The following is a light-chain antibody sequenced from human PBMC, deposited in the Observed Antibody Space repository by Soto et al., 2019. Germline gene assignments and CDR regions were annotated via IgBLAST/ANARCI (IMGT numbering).Light chain of an antibody. CDR2: GAY. CDR3: QQYGTSPRT. CDR1: QSIFSNY. Sequence: EVMLTQSPGTLSLSPGERATLSCRASQSIFSNYLAWYQQKSGQAPRLLIYGAYNRTTGIPDRFSGSGSGKDFNLTISRLEPEDFAVYYCQQYGTSPRTFGQGTKVEFK. V-gene: IGKV3-20*01. J-gene: IGKJ1*01.